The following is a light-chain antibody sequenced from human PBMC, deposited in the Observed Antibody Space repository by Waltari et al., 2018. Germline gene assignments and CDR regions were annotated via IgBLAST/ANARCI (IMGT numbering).Light chain of an antibody. Sequence: IQLTQPPSALSASVGDRGTITCRATQDIYTYLAWYQQEPGKAPTLLIYAASTLQSGVPSRFSGSGSGTDFTLTISSLQPEDFATYYCQQFNSYPRTFGQGTKVEIK. CDR1: QDIYTY. V-gene: IGKV1-9*01. J-gene: IGKJ1*01. CDR2: AAS. CDR3: QQFNSYPRT.